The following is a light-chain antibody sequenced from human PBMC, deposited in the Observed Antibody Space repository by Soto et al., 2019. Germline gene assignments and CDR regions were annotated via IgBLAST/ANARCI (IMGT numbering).Light chain of an antibody. CDR3: SPYTSSSLYV. Sequence: QSALTQPASVSGSPGQSITISCPGNHRDVGGYDYVSWYQHHPGKAPKLMIYDVSNRPSGVSNRFSGSKSGNTASLTISGLQAEDEADYYCSPYTSSSLYVFATGTKVTVL. V-gene: IGLV2-14*03. CDR2: DVS. J-gene: IGLJ1*01. CDR1: HRDVGGYDY.